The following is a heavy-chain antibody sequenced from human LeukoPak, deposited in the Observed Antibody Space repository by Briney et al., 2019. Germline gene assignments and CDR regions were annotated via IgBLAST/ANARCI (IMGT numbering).Heavy chain of an antibody. CDR1: GFTFSSYA. V-gene: IGHV3-23*01. D-gene: IGHD5-18*01. CDR2: ISGSGGST. CDR3: AKGRGYSYGLCDY. J-gene: IGHJ4*02. Sequence: QTGGSLRLSCAASGFTFSSYAMSWVRQAPGKGLEWVSAISGSGGSTYYADSVKGRFTISRDNSKNTLYLQMNSLRAEDTAVYYCAKGRGYSYGLCDYWGQGTLVTVSS.